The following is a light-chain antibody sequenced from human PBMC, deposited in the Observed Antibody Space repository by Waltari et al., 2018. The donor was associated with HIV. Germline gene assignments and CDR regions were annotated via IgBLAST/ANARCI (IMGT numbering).Light chain of an antibody. CDR3: QQYYTPPIT. CDR1: QSLFYTSNSRTY. CDR2: WAS. V-gene: IGKV4-1*01. Sequence: DIVMTQSPDSLAVSLGERATTNCRSSQSLFYTSNSRTYLAWYQLKPGQPPKLLISWASTRESGVPDRFSGSGSGTAFALSISSLQAEDVAVYYCQQYYTPPITFGQETRLEIK. J-gene: IGKJ5*01.